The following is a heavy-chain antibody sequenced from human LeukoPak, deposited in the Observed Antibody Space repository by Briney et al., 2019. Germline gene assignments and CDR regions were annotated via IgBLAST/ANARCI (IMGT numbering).Heavy chain of an antibody. CDR3: ARDPWELPYFDY. V-gene: IGHV3-21*01. Sequence: PGGSLRLSCAASGFTFSSYSMNWVRQAPGKGLEWVSSISSSSSYIYYADSVKGRFTISRDNAKNSLYLKMNSLRAEDTAVYYCARDPWELPYFDYWGQGTLVTVSS. J-gene: IGHJ4*02. CDR2: ISSSSSYI. CDR1: GFTFSSYS. D-gene: IGHD1-26*01.